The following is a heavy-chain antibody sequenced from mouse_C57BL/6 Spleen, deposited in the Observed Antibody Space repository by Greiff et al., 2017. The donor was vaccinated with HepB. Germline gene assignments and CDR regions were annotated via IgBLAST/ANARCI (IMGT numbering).Heavy chain of an antibody. D-gene: IGHD2-4*01. Sequence: EVKVVESGGGLVKPGGSLKLSCAASGFTFSDYGMHWVRQAPEKGLEWVAYISSGSSTIYYADTVKGRFTISRDNAKNTLFLQMTSLRSEDTAMYYCARLDDYDWYFDVWGTGTTVTVSS. V-gene: IGHV5-17*01. CDR1: GFTFSDYG. CDR3: ARLDDYDWYFDV. CDR2: ISSGSSTI. J-gene: IGHJ1*03.